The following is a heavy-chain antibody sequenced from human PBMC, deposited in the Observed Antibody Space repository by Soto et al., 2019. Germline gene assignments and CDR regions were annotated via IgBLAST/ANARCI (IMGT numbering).Heavy chain of an antibody. Sequence: GGSLRLSCAASGFTFISYWMSWGRQAPGKGLEWVANIKQDGSEKYYVDSVKGRFTISRDNAKNSLYLQMNSLRAEDTAVYYCASLTSIAAAVPFDYWGQGTLVTVSS. D-gene: IGHD6-13*01. V-gene: IGHV3-7*03. J-gene: IGHJ4*02. CDR1: GFTFISYW. CDR2: IKQDGSEK. CDR3: ASLTSIAAAVPFDY.